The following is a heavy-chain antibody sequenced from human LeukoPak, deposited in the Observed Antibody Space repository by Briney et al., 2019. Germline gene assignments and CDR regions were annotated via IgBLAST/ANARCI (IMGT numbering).Heavy chain of an antibody. Sequence: PGGSLRLSCAASGFTVSSNYMSWVRQAPGKGLEWVSVIYSGGSTYYADSVKGRFTISRDNSKNTLYLQMNSLRAEDTAVYYCARANRRITMVRGVTQIYYYGMDVWGQGTTVTVSS. V-gene: IGHV3-66*01. CDR1: GFTVSSNY. D-gene: IGHD3-10*01. CDR2: IYSGGST. CDR3: ARANRRITMVRGVTQIYYYGMDV. J-gene: IGHJ6*02.